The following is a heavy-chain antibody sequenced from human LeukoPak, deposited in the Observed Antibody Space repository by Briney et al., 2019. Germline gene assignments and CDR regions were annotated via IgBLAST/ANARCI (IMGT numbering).Heavy chain of an antibody. CDR3: ARGYGSGSYYF. CDR1: GFSVSSNY. V-gene: IGHV3-66*01. J-gene: IGHJ4*02. D-gene: IGHD3-10*01. CDR2: TYNVGTT. Sequence: GGSLRLSCAAAGFSVSSNYMNWVRQAPGKGLERVSITYNVGTTYYTDSVKGRFTISRDNSKNTLYLQMNSLRADDTAVYYCARGYGSGSYYFWGQGTLVTVSS.